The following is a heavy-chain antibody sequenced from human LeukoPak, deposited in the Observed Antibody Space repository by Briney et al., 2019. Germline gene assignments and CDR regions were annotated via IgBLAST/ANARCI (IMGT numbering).Heavy chain of an antibody. V-gene: IGHV3-53*01. Sequence: GGSLRLSCAASAFTINSNYMSWVRQAPGKGLEWVSVIYSGGTTYYADSVKGRFTISRDNSKNTLYLQMNSLRAEDTAVYYCAKDSYSSGWYRNWDYWGQGTLVTVSS. CDR2: IYSGGTT. CDR3: AKDSYSSGWYRNWDY. J-gene: IGHJ4*02. D-gene: IGHD6-19*01. CDR1: AFTINSNY.